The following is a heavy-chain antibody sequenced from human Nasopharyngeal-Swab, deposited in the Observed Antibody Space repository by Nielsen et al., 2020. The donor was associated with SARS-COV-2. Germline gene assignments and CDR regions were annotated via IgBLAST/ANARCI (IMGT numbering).Heavy chain of an antibody. CDR2: IIPILGIA. CDR1: GGTFSSYA. D-gene: IGHD3-3*01. V-gene: IGHV1-69*04. Sequence: SVQVSCNASGGTFSSYAISWVRQAPGQGLEWMGRIIPILGIANYAQKFQGRVTITADKSTSTAYMKLSSLRSEDTAVYYCARDFDLSSGYDVWGQGTLVTVSS. J-gene: IGHJ4*02. CDR3: ARDFDLSSGYDV.